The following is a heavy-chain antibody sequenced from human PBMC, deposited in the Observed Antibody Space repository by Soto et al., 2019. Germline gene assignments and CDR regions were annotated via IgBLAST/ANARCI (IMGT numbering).Heavy chain of an antibody. CDR2: IIPIFGTA. V-gene: IGHV1-69*01. CDR1: GGTFSSYA. Sequence: QVQLVQSGAEVKKPGSSVKVSCKASGGTFSSYAISWVRQAPGQGLEWMGGIIPIFGTANYAKKFQGRVTITADESTSTAYMELNSLRSEDTAVYYGAREGASGSHIGYWGQGTLVTVSS. D-gene: IGHD3-22*01. CDR3: AREGASGSHIGY. J-gene: IGHJ4*02.